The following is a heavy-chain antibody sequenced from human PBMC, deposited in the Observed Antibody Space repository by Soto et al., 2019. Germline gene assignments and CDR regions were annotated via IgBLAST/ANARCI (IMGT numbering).Heavy chain of an antibody. Sequence: GESLKISCKGSGYSFTSYWIGWVRQMPGKGLEWMGIIYPGDSDTRYSPSFQGQVTISADKSISTAYLQWSSLKASDTAMYYCARHSGGAAAGRGPFDPWGQGTLVTVSS. J-gene: IGHJ5*02. CDR1: GYSFTSYW. D-gene: IGHD6-13*01. V-gene: IGHV5-51*01. CDR3: ARHSGGAAAGRGPFDP. CDR2: IYPGDSDT.